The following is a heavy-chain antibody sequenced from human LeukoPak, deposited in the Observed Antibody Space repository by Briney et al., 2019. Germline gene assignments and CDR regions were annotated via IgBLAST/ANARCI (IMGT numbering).Heavy chain of an antibody. D-gene: IGHD2-2*01. Sequence: GASVKVSCKASGYTFTSDGISWGRQAPGQGREWMGWISAYNGNTNYAQKLRGRVTMTTDTSTSTAYMELRSLRSDDTAVYYCARDSPALGYCSSTSCYSFDPWGQGTLVTVSS. CDR1: GYTFTSDG. V-gene: IGHV1-18*01. J-gene: IGHJ5*02. CDR3: ARDSPALGYCSSTSCYSFDP. CDR2: ISAYNGNT.